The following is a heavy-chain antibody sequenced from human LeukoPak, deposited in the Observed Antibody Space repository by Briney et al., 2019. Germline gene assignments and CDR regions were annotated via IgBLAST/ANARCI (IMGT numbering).Heavy chain of an antibody. D-gene: IGHD3-22*01. V-gene: IGHV4-39*01. CDR3: ARPTDYYDSRRIDY. CDR2: IYYSGST. CDR1: GGSISSSSYY. Sequence: SETLSLTCTVSGGSISSSSYYWGWIRQPPGKGLEWIGSIYYSGSTYYNPSLKSRVTISVDTSKNQFSLKLSSVTAADTAVYYCARPTDYYDSRRIDYWGQGTLVTVSS. J-gene: IGHJ4*02.